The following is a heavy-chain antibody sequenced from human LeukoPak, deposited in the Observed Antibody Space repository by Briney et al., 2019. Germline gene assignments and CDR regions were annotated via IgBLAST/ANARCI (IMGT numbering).Heavy chain of an antibody. CDR1: GFTFSDSP. J-gene: IGHJ4*02. Sequence: GGSLRLSCSASGFTFSDSPIHWVRQASGKGLEWVGRIRSKANNYATAYAASVKGRFTISRDDSKNTAYLQMNSLKTEDTAVYYCASGGYCSSTSCYGENWGQGTLVTVSS. CDR3: ASGGYCSSTSCYGEN. CDR2: IRSKANNYAT. D-gene: IGHD2-2*01. V-gene: IGHV3-73*01.